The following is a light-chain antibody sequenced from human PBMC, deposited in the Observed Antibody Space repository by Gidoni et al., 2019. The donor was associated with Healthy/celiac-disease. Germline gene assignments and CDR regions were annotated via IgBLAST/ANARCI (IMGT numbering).Light chain of an antibody. J-gene: IGKJ4*01. CDR3: QQFNSXHQRXXT. V-gene: IGKV1-13*02. Sequence: LTQSPSSLSASVGDRVTITCRASQGISSALAWYQQKPGKAPKLLIYYASSLESGVPSRFSGSGSGTDFTLTISSLQTEDFATYYCQQFNSXHQRXXTFGGGTKVEIK. CDR1: QGISSA. CDR2: YAS.